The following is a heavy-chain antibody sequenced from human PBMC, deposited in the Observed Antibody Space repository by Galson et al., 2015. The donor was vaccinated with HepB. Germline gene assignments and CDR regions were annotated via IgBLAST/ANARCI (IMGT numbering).Heavy chain of an antibody. CDR3: ARGLYFDWYEGMDV. J-gene: IGHJ6*02. D-gene: IGHD3-9*01. CDR1: GFTFSSYG. V-gene: IGHV3-33*01. Sequence: SLRLSCAASGFTFSSYGMHWVRQAPGKGLEWVAVIWYDGSNKYYADSVKGRFTISRDNSKNTLYLQMNSLRAEDTAVYYCARGLYFDWYEGMDVWGQGTTVTVSS. CDR2: IWYDGSNK.